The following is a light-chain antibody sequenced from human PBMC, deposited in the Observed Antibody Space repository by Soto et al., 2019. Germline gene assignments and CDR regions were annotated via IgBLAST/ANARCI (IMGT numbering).Light chain of an antibody. CDR3: QQYGGLPIFT. CDR1: QSISNSY. V-gene: IGKV3-20*01. Sequence: EIVLTQSPGTLSLSPGERATLSCRASQSISNSYLAWYQQKPGQAPRLLIYGASSRATGIPDRFSGSGSGTDFTLTISRLEPEDFAVYYCQQYGGLPIFTFGPGTKVDIK. J-gene: IGKJ3*01. CDR2: GAS.